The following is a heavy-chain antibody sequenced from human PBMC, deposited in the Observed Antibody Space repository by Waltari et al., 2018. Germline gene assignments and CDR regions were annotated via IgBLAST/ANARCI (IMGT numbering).Heavy chain of an antibody. CDR2: IWYDGSNK. J-gene: IGHJ2*01. Sequence: QVQLVESGGGVVQPGRSLRLSCAASGFTFSSYGMHWVRQAPGKGLEWVAVIWYDGSNKYYADSVKGRFTISRDNSKNTLYLQMNSLRAEDTAVYYCARGRIAASIWYFDLWGCGTLVTVSS. CDR3: ARGRIAASIWYFDL. V-gene: IGHV3-33*01. D-gene: IGHD6-13*01. CDR1: GFTFSSYG.